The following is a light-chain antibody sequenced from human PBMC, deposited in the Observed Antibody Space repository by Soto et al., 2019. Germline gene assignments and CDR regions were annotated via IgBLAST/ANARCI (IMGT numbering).Light chain of an antibody. CDR1: QTISTY. CDR2: TAS. Sequence: DIEMTQSPSSLSASVGDRVAITCRASQTISTYLNWYHQKPGTAPKLLIYTASSLQGGVPPRFSGNGSGTLFTLTLSSLQPEDSGIYYCQQSYSRPYTFVQGTKVEIK. J-gene: IGKJ2*01. CDR3: QQSYSRPYT. V-gene: IGKV1-39*01.